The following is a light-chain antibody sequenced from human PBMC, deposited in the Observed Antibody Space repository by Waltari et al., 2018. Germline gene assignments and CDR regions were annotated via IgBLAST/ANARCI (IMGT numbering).Light chain of an antibody. CDR2: DVN. Sequence: QSALTQPRSVSGSPGQSVTISCTGTSSDVGGYNYVPWYQHPPGKAPKVMIYDVNKRPSGVPDRFSGSKSGNTASLTISGLQTEDEADYYCCSYTVTYLRLFGGGTRLTVL. V-gene: IGLV2-11*01. J-gene: IGLJ2*01. CDR1: SSDVGGYNY. CDR3: CSYTVTYLRL.